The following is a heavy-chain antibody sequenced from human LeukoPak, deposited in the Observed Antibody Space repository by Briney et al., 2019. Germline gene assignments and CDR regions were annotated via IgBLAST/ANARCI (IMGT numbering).Heavy chain of an antibody. Sequence: QPGGSLRLSCAASGLTFSTFAMSWVRQAPGKGLEWVSSISGSGASTFYADSVKGRFTISRDNSKNTLYLQMDSLRAEDTAVYYCAKDLSGFEYWGQGTLVSVSS. J-gene: IGHJ4*02. D-gene: IGHD3-16*02. CDR1: GLTFSTFA. CDR3: AKDLSGFEY. V-gene: IGHV3-23*01. CDR2: ISGSGAST.